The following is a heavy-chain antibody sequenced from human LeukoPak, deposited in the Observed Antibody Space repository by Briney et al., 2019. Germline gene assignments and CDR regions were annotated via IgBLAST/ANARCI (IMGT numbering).Heavy chain of an antibody. D-gene: IGHD2-2*01. V-gene: IGHV3-23*01. Sequence: PGGSLRLSCAASGFTVSSNYMSWVRQAPGKGLEWVSAISGSGGSTYYADSVKGRFTISRDNSKNTLYLQMNSLRAEDTAVYYCAKHSGERSTSPLDAFDIWGQGTMVTVSS. J-gene: IGHJ3*02. CDR2: ISGSGGST. CDR3: AKHSGERSTSPLDAFDI. CDR1: GFTVSSNY.